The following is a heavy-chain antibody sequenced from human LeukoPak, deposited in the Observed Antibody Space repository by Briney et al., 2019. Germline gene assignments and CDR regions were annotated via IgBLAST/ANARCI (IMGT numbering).Heavy chain of an antibody. V-gene: IGHV3-23*01. Sequence: GSLRLSCAASGFTFSSSAMSWVRQAPGKGLEWVSAISNNGGYTYYADSVQGRFTISRDNSKNTLYLQMNSLRAEDTAVYYCAKWLELDSSDFDYWGQGTLVTVSS. CDR2: ISNNGGYT. J-gene: IGHJ4*02. CDR1: GFTFSSSA. CDR3: AKWLELDSSDFDY. D-gene: IGHD1-7*01.